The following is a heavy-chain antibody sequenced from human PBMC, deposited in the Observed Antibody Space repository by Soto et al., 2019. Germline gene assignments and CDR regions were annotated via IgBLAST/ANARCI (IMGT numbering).Heavy chain of an antibody. CDR2: IWDDGGNK. J-gene: IGHJ4*02. Sequence: QAQLEESGGGVVQPGTSLRLSCSASSFSFSSSGMHWVRQPPGKGLEWVAAIWDDGGNKYYADSVRGRFTISRDNSKNTRVLQMNSLRAEDTALYYCARSSGSYFAAFYDTWGQGTLVSVSS. D-gene: IGHD1-26*01. CDR3: ARSSGSYFAAFYDT. V-gene: IGHV3-33*01. CDR1: SFSFSSSG.